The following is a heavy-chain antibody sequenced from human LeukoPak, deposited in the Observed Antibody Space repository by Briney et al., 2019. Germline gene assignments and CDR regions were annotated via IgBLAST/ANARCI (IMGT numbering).Heavy chain of an antibody. CDR1: GFTFSDYY. D-gene: IGHD3-10*01. J-gene: IGHJ4*02. V-gene: IGHV3-11*04. CDR3: ARGRLDAGSFDY. Sequence: GGSLRLSCAASGFTFSDYYMSWVRQAPGKGLEWVSGITNSGENTYYADSVKGRFTISRDNAKNSLYLQMNSLRAEDTAVYYCARGRLDAGSFDYWGQGTLVTVSS. CDR2: ITNSGENT.